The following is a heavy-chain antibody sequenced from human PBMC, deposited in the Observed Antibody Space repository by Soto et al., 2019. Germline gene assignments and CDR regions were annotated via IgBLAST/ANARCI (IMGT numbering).Heavy chain of an antibody. CDR3: ARVPFPSPNIVGFFQH. D-gene: IGHD2-21*01. CDR1: GFTFDDSV. CDR2: IRSKAYGGTT. V-gene: IGHV3-49*04. J-gene: IGHJ1*01. Sequence: EVQLVESGGGLVQPGRSLRLSCTASGFTFDDSVMNWVRQAPGKGLEWVGFIRSKAYGGTTEYATSVKGRFTISKDDSKSIAYLQMNSLKTEDTAVSYCARVPFPSPNIVGFFQHWGQGTLVTVSS.